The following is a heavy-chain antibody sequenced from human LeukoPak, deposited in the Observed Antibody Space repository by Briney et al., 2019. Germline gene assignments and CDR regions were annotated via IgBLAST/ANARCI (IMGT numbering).Heavy chain of an antibody. Sequence: PPQTLSLTCTVSGGSISSDNYNLSWIRQPAGKGLEWIVRIYTRGGPNYIPSLESRVTISVDTSKNRFSLKLSSVTAADTAVYYCARVTGYYYDSSGYWSHDAFDIWGQGTMVTVSS. J-gene: IGHJ3*02. D-gene: IGHD3-22*01. CDR3: ARVTGYYYDSSGYWSHDAFDI. V-gene: IGHV4-61*02. CDR2: IYTRGGP. CDR1: GGSISSDNYN.